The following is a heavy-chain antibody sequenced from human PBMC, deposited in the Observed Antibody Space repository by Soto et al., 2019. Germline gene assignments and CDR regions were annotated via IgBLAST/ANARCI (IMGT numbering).Heavy chain of an antibody. V-gene: IGHV5-10-1*01. CDR1: GYSFTSYW. J-gene: IGHJ6*02. Sequence: PGESLKISCKGSGYSFTSYWLSWVRQMPVKVLEWIVTIDPSDSDTNYSPSFQGHVTISADKSISTAYLQWSSLKASDTAMYYCAKSTHTAMAGRHYYYGMDVWGQGTTVT. D-gene: IGHD5-18*01. CDR2: IDPSDSDT. CDR3: AKSTHTAMAGRHYYYGMDV.